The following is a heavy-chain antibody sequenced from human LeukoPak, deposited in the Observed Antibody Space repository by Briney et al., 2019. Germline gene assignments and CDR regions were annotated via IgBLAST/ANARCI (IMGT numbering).Heavy chain of an antibody. CDR2: ISYDENNE. CDR3: ARHPRVAARGDYYYYMDV. Sequence: GGSLRLSCAASGFPFSSYAMHWVRQAPGKGLEWVAVISYDENNEYYADSVKGRFTISRDNSKNTLYLQMNSLRAEDTAVYYCARHPRVAARGDYYYYMDVWGKGTTVTVSS. V-gene: IGHV3-30-3*01. J-gene: IGHJ6*03. D-gene: IGHD6-6*01. CDR1: GFPFSSYA.